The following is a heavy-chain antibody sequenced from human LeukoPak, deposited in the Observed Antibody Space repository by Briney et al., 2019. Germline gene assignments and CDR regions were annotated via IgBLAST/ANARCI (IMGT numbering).Heavy chain of an antibody. V-gene: IGHV1-18*04. CDR3: ARVSYYDSSGYYYAGGY. CDR2: ISAYSGTA. Sequence: ASVKVSCKASGYTFTGYYMHWVRQAPGQGLEWMGWISAYSGTANYAQKLQGRVTMTTDTSTSTAYMELRSLTSDDTAFYYCARVSYYDSSGYYYAGGYWGQGTLVTVSS. D-gene: IGHD3-22*01. CDR1: GYTFTGYY. J-gene: IGHJ4*02.